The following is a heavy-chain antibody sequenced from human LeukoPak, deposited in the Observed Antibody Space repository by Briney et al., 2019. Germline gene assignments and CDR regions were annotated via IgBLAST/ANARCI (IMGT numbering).Heavy chain of an antibody. D-gene: IGHD6-19*01. CDR1: GYTFTSYG. CDR3: AGSRVAGTFDY. J-gene: IGHJ4*02. V-gene: IGHV1-18*01. CDR2: ISAYNGNT. Sequence: ASVKVSCKASGYTFTSYGISWVRQAPGQGPEWMGWISAYNGNTNYAQKLQGRVTMTTDTSTSTAYMELRSLRSDDTAVYCCAGSRVAGTFDYWGQGTLVTVSS.